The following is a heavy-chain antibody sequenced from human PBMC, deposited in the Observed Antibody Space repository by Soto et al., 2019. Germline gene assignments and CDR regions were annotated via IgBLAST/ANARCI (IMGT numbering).Heavy chain of an antibody. CDR3: ARDPILYHSPGWVDP. D-gene: IGHD2-15*01. V-gene: IGHV1-18*01. CDR2: ISAYNGNT. CDR1: GYTFTSYG. J-gene: IGHJ5*02. Sequence: QVQLVQSGAEVKKPGASVKVSCKASGYTFTSYGISWVRQAPGQGLEWMGWISAYNGNTNYAQKLQGRVTMTTDTSTSTAYMELRSLRSDDTAVYYWARDPILYHSPGWVDPWGQGTLVTVSS.